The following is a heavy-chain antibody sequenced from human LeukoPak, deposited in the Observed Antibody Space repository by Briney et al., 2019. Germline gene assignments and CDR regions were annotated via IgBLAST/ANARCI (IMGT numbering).Heavy chain of an antibody. V-gene: IGHV7-4-1*01. CDR2: INTNTGNP. J-gene: IGHJ4*02. Sequence: ASVKVSCKASGYTFTSYAMNWVRQAPGQGLEWMGWINTNTGNPTYAQGFTGRFVFSLDTSVSTAYLQIGSLKAEDTAVYYCAREGATYYYDSSGYSFDYWGQGTLVTVSS. D-gene: IGHD3-22*01. CDR3: AREGATYYYDSSGYSFDY. CDR1: GYTFTSYA.